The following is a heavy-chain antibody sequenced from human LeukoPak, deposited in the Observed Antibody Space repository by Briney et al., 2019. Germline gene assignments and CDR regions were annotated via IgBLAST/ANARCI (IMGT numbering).Heavy chain of an antibody. CDR3: ARDHPLYCSGGSCF. CDR2: IYYSGST. CDR1: GDSISSYY. V-gene: IGHV4-59*01. D-gene: IGHD2-15*01. Sequence: SETLSLTCTVSGDSISSYYWSWIRQPPGKGLEWIGYIYYSGSTNYNPSLKSRVTISVDTSKNQFSLKLSSVTAADTAVYYCARDHPLYCSGGSCFWGQGTLVTVSS. J-gene: IGHJ4*02.